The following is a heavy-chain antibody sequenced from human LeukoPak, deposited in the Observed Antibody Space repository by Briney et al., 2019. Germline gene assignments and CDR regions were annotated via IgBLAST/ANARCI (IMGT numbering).Heavy chain of an antibody. CDR1: GDSVSSNSAA. J-gene: IGHJ4*02. CDR3: ARAPYSSSNLDY. Sequence: SQTLSLTCVISGDSVSSNSAAWNWIRQSPSRGLEWLGRTYYRSKWNNDYSPSMKSRLTINPDTSTNQFSLQLNSVTPEDTAIYYCARAPYSSSNLDYWGQGTLVTVSP. D-gene: IGHD6-6*01. CDR2: TYYRSKWNN. V-gene: IGHV6-1*01.